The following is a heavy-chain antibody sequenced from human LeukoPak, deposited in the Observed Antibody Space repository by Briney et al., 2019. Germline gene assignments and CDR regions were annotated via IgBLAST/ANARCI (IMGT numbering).Heavy chain of an antibody. J-gene: IGHJ4*01. CDR1: GYIFISYG. D-gene: IGHD4-17*01. V-gene: IGHV1-18*04. CDR2: ISAYNGKT. Sequence: ASVQESCQASGYIFISYGFSGVGQPAAREGEGMGWISAYNGKTNYARKLQGRVTMTRETSTSTAHMKLRSLRSHDTAGYYCARDARGIGDAGFFDYWGQGTLVTVSS. CDR3: ARDARGIGDAGFFDY.